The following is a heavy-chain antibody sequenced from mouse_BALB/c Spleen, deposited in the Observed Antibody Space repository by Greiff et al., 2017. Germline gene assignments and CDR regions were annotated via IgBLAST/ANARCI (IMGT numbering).Heavy chain of an antibody. Sequence: EVQLVESGAELVRPGALVKLSCKASGFNIKDYYMHWVKQRPEQGLEWIGWIDPENGNTIYDPKFQGKASITADTSSNTAYLQLSSLTSEDTAVYYCVLSSYDWYFDVWGAGTTVTVSS. J-gene: IGHJ1*01. CDR3: VLSSYDWYFDV. V-gene: IGHV14-1*02. CDR1: GFNIKDYY. D-gene: IGHD1-1*01. CDR2: IDPENGNT.